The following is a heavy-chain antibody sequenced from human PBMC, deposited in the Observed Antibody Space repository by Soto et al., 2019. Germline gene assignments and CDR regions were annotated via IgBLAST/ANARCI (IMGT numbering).Heavy chain of an antibody. D-gene: IGHD6-13*01. J-gene: IGHJ3*02. CDR3: AKIPHSSSWYLDAFDI. V-gene: IGHV3-33*06. CDR2: IWYDGSNK. CDR1: GFTFSSYG. Sequence: PGGSLRLSCAAPGFTFSSYGMHWVRQAPGKGLEWVAVIWYDGSNKYYADSVKGRFTISRDNSKNTLYLQMNSLRAEDTAVYYCAKIPHSSSWYLDAFDIWGQGTMVTVSS.